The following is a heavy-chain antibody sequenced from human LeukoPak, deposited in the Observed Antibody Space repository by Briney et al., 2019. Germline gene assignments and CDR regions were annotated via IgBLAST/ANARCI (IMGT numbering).Heavy chain of an antibody. D-gene: IGHD1-26*01. CDR1: GFTFSSYS. CDR2: ISSSSSYI. J-gene: IGHJ6*03. Sequence: GGSLRLSCAASGFTFSSYSMNWVRQAPGKGLEWVSSISSSSSYIYYADSVKGRFTISRDNAKNSLYQQMNSLRAEDTAVYYCARGLLHTPIYYYYMDVWGKGTTVTVSS. CDR3: ARGLLHTPIYYYYMDV. V-gene: IGHV3-21*01.